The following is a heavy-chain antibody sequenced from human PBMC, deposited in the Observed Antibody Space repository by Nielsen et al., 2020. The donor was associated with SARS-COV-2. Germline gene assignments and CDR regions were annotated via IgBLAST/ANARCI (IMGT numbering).Heavy chain of an antibody. CDR3: ARLRFDNGALYFDY. Sequence: SETLSLTCTASGGSVDDHRYYWSWIRQPPGKGLEWIGYIYYSGSTNYNPSLKSRVTISVDTAKNQLSLKLSSVTAADTAVYYYARLRFDNGALYFDYWGQGTLVTVSS. CDR2: IYYSGST. D-gene: IGHD2-8*01. J-gene: IGHJ4*02. V-gene: IGHV4-61*01. CDR1: GGSVDDHRYY.